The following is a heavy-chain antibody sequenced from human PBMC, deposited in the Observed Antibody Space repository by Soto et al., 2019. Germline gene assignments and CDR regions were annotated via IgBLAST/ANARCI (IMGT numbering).Heavy chain of an antibody. V-gene: IGHV3-23*01. Sequence: PGGSLRLSCAASGFTFSSYAMSWVRQAPGKGLEWVSVISDSGGNKYYADSVKGRFTISRDNSKNTLYLQMDSLRAEDTAVYYCAKDLPRYYDSSGYSRGILDYWGQGTLVTVSS. CDR3: AKDLPRYYDSSGYSRGILDY. CDR1: GFTFSSYA. CDR2: ISDSGGNK. J-gene: IGHJ4*02. D-gene: IGHD3-22*01.